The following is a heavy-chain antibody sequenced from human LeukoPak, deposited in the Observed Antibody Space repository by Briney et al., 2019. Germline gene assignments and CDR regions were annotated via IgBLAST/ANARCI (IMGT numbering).Heavy chain of an antibody. D-gene: IGHD6-13*01. CDR2: IYTSGST. CDR1: GGSISSSSYY. V-gene: IGHV4-39*07. CDR3: ARDVVAAPGTWDY. Sequence: SETLSLTCTVSGGSISSSSYYWGWIRQPPGKGLEWIGRIYTSGSTNYNPSLKSRVTMSVDTSTTQFSLKLSSVTAADTAVYYCARDVVAAPGTWDYWGQGTLVTVSS. J-gene: IGHJ4*02.